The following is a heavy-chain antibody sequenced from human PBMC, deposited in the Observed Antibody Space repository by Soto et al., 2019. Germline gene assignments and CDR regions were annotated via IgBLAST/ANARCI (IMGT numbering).Heavy chain of an antibody. CDR2: IIPILGTA. CDR3: ARDGYSYGLRDYYGMDV. CDR1: GGTFSSYA. V-gene: IGHV1-69*13. J-gene: IGHJ6*02. Sequence: SVKVSCKASGGTFSSYAISWVRQAPGQGLEWMGGIIPILGTANYAQKFQGRVTITADESTSTAYMELSSLRSEDTAVYYCARDGYSYGLRDYYGMDVWGQGTTVTVSS. D-gene: IGHD5-18*01.